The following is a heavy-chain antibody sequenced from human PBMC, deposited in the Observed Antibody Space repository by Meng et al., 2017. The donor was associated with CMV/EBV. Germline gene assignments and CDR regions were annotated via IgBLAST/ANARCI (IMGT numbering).Heavy chain of an antibody. CDR2: ISSSGSTI. D-gene: IGHD2-2*01. CDR3: ARDKGCSSTSCYALDYFGMDV. V-gene: IGHV3-11*04. Sequence: GGSLRLSCAASGFTFSDYYMSWIRQAPGKGLEWVSYISSSGSTIYYADSVKGRFTISRDNAKNPLYLQMNSLRAEDTAVYYCARDKGCSSTSCYALDYFGMDVWGQGTTVTVSS. J-gene: IGHJ6*02. CDR1: GFTFSDYY.